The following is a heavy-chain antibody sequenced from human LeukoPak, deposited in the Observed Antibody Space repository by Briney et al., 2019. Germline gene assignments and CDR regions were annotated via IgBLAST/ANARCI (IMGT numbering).Heavy chain of an antibody. J-gene: IGHJ4*02. Sequence: GGSLRLSCAASGFTFSSYWISWVRQAPGKGLEWVANIKQDGSEKYYVDSVKGRFTISRDNAKNSLYLQMNSLRAEDTAVYYCAKDSSLISPLVDYWGQGTLVTVSS. CDR2: IKQDGSEK. CDR1: GFTFSSYW. D-gene: IGHD3-16*01. V-gene: IGHV3-7*01. CDR3: AKDSSLISPLVDY.